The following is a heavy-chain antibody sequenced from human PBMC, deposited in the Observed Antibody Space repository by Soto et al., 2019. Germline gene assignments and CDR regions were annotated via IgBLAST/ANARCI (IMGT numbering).Heavy chain of an antibody. V-gene: IGHV4-4*07. CDR2: IYTRGST. CDR3: ARARYYGSGSGFDY. D-gene: IGHD3-10*01. J-gene: IGHJ4*02. Sequence: QVQLQESGPGMVKPSETLSLTCTVSGGSISSYYWSWIRQPAGKGLEWIGRIYTRGSTNYTPSLMIRVAMSVDTSKIQFSLKLSSVTAADSAVYYCARARYYGSGSGFDYWGQGTLVTVSS. CDR1: GGSISSYY.